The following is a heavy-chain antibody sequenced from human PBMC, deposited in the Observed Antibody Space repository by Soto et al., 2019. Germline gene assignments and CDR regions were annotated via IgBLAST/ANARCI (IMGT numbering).Heavy chain of an antibody. V-gene: IGHV3-23*01. D-gene: IGHD1-26*01. CDR2: ISGSGGST. Sequence: EVQLLESGGGLVQPGGSLRLSCAASGFTFSSYAMSWVRQAPGKGLEWVSAISGSGGSTYYADSVKGRFTISRDNSKNTLYLQINRLKAEDTAVYYCAKPRGWRYLWGFDYWGQATLVTVSA. J-gene: IGHJ4*02. CDR3: AKPRGWRYLWGFDY. CDR1: GFTFSSYA.